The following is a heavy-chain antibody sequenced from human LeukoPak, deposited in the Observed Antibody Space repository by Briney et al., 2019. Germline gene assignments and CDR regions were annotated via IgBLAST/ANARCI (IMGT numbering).Heavy chain of an antibody. D-gene: IGHD6-19*01. J-gene: IGHJ3*02. CDR3: ARHGPVAGTVYAFDI. CDR2: IYTSGST. Sequence: SETLSLTCTVSGGSISSYYWSWIRQPAGKGLEWIGRIYTSGSTNYNPSLKSRVTVSVDTSKNQLSLKLSSVTAADTAVYYCARHGPVAGTVYAFDIWGQGTMVTVSS. CDR1: GGSISSYY. V-gene: IGHV4-4*07.